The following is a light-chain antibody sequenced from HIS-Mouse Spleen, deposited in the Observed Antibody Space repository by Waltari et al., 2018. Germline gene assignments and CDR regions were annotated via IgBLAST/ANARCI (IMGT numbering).Light chain of an antibody. CDR3: SSYTSSSTLWV. CDR1: SSDVCGYHY. Sequence: QSALTQPASVSGSPGQSIPLPCPGPSSDVCGYHYVPWYQHNPGQAPKLMIYEVSNRPSGVSNRFSGSKSGNTASLTISGLQAEDEADYYCSSYTSSSTLWVFGGGTKLTVL. V-gene: IGLV2-14*01. J-gene: IGLJ3*02. CDR2: EVS.